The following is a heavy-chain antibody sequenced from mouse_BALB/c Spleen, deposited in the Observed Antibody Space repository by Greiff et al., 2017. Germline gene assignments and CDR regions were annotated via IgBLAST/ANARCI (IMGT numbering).Heavy chain of an antibody. CDR1: GFTFSSFG. CDR2: ISSGSSTI. V-gene: IGHV5-17*02. Sequence: EVHLVESGGGLVQPGGSRKLSCAASGFTFSSFGMHWVRQAPEKGLEWVAYISSGSSTIYYADTVKGRFTISRDNPKNTLFLQMTSLRSEDTAMYYCARSTARAWFAYWGQGTLVTVSA. CDR3: ARSTARAWFAY. J-gene: IGHJ3*01. D-gene: IGHD1-2*01.